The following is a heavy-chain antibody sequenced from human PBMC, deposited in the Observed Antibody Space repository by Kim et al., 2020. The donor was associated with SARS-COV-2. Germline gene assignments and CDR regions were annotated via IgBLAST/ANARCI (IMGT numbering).Heavy chain of an antibody. Sequence: GGSLRLSCAASGFTFSSYSMNWVRQAPGKGLEWVSSISSSSSYIYYADSVKGRFTISRDNAKNSLYLQMNSLRAEDTAVYYCARDLPRPAAAGRGNGMDVWGQGTTVTVSS. D-gene: IGHD6-13*01. CDR1: GFTFSSYS. CDR2: ISSSSSYI. CDR3: ARDLPRPAAAGRGNGMDV. J-gene: IGHJ6*02. V-gene: IGHV3-21*01.